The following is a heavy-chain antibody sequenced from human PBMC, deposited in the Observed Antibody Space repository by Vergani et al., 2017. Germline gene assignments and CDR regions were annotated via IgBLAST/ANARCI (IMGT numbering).Heavy chain of an antibody. D-gene: IGHD3-3*01. V-gene: IGHV4-34*01. J-gene: IGHJ4*02. Sequence: QVQLQQWGAGLLKPSETLSLTCAVYGGSFSGYYWSWIRQPPGKGLEWIGEINHSGSTNYNPSLKSRVTISVDTSKNQFSLKLSSVTAADTAVYYCARGRAVGNREGDFGVVMEDYWGQGTLVTVSS. CDR2: INHSGST. CDR3: ARGRAVGNREGDFGVVMEDY. CDR1: GGSFSGYY.